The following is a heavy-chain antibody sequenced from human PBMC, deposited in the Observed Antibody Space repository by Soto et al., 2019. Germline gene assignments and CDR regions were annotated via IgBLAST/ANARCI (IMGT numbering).Heavy chain of an antibody. Sequence: QITLKESGPPLVKPTQPLTLTCTFSGFSLRTSGVNVGWFRQPPGKALEWLALLNWDDAKRYSPSLKNRVTITQDTSKNQVVLTLTNVVPVDTGTYSCAHRPDNRHYAGFDYWGQGTLVTVSS. J-gene: IGHJ4*02. CDR3: AHRPDNRHYAGFDY. V-gene: IGHV2-5*02. D-gene: IGHD1-7*01. CDR2: LNWDDAK. CDR1: GFSLRTSGVN.